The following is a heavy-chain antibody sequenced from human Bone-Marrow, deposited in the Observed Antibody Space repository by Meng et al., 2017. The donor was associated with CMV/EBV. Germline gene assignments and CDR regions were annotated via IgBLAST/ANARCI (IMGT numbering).Heavy chain of an antibody. V-gene: IGHV4-34*01. Sequence: SETLSLTCAVYGGSFSGYYWSWIRQPPGKGLEWIGEINHSGSTNYNPSLKSRVTISVDTSKNQFSLKLSSVTAADTAVYYCARGQAAAGGSPFDDWGPGNLVNVSS. CDR1: GGSFSGYY. CDR3: ARGQAAAGGSPFDD. CDR2: INHSGST. D-gene: IGHD6-13*01. J-gene: IGHJ4*02.